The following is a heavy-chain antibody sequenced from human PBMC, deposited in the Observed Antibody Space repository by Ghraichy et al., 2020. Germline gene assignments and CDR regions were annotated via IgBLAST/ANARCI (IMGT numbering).Heavy chain of an antibody. CDR1: GFTFSSYW. CDR2: IKQDGSEK. D-gene: IGHD3-16*01. Sequence: GESLNISCAASGFTFSSYWMSWVRQAPGKGLEWVANIKQDGSEKYYVDSVKGRFTISRDNAKNSLYLQMNSLRAEDTAVYYCARDWGWDGRMGYYYYMDVWGKGTTVTVSS. J-gene: IGHJ6*03. CDR3: ARDWGWDGRMGYYYYMDV. V-gene: IGHV3-7*03.